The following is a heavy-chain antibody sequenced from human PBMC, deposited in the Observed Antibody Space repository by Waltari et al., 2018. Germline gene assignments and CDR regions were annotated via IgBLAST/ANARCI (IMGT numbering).Heavy chain of an antibody. J-gene: IGHJ5*02. Sequence: QLQLQESGPGLVKPSETLSLTCTVSGGSISSSSYYWGWIRQPPGKGLEWIGSIYYSGSTYYIPSLMSRVTISVDTSKNQFSLKLSSVTAADTAVYYCARTYSNRYNWFDPWGQGTLVTVSS. V-gene: IGHV4-39*01. CDR1: GGSISSSSYY. CDR3: ARTYSNRYNWFDP. D-gene: IGHD2-15*01. CDR2: IYYSGST.